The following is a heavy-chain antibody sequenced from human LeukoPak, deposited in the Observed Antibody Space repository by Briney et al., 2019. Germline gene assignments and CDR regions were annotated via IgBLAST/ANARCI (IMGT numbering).Heavy chain of an antibody. J-gene: IGHJ6*03. Sequence: PGGSLRLSCAASGFTFSNYGMSWVRQAPGKGLEWVSGISGRGGSTYYADSVKGRFTISRDNSKNTLYLQMNSLRAEDTAVYYCAREGGYYGSGSYYNDYYYYYMDVWGKGTTVTISS. V-gene: IGHV3-23*01. CDR1: GFTFSNYG. CDR3: AREGGYYGSGSYYNDYYYYYMDV. CDR2: ISGRGGST. D-gene: IGHD3-10*01.